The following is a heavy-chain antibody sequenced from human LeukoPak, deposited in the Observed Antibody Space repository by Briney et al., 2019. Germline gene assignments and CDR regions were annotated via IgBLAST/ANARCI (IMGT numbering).Heavy chain of an antibody. CDR2: IFYSGST. J-gene: IGHJ4*02. V-gene: IGHV4-59*01. CDR3: ARGPTRYYFDC. CDR1: GGSLSSYY. Sequence: PSETLSLTCTVSGGSLSSYYWSWIRQPPGKGLEWIGYIFYSGSTNYNPSLKSRVTISVDTSKNQFSLNLSSVTAADTAVYYCARGPTRYYFDCWGQGTLVTVSS.